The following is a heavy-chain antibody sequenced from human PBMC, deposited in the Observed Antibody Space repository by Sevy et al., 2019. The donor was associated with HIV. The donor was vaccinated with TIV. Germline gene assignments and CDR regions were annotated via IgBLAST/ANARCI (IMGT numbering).Heavy chain of an antibody. V-gene: IGHV3-33*01. Sequence: GGSLRLSCAASGFTFSNYGMHWARQAPDKGLEWVGAIFSDANIKYYVDSVKGRFAISRDNSKNTVYLQMNSLRAEDTAVYSCARESGSNWYFDLWGRGTPVTVSS. CDR3: ARESGSNWYFDL. CDR2: IFSDANIK. CDR1: GFTFSNYG. J-gene: IGHJ2*01. D-gene: IGHD1-26*01.